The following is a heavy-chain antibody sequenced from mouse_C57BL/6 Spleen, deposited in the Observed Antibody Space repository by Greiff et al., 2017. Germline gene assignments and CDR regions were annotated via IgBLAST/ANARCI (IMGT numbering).Heavy chain of an antibody. CDR1: GYTFTDYN. J-gene: IGHJ4*01. CDR2: INPNNGGT. CDR3: ARSPLSNYPYYAMDY. D-gene: IGHD2-5*01. V-gene: IGHV1-22*01. Sequence: EVQLQQSGPELVKPGASVKMSCKASGYTFTDYNMHWVKQSHGKSLEWIGYINPNNGGTSYNQKFKGKATLTVNKSSSTAYMELRSLTSEDSAVYFCARSPLSNYPYYAMDYWGQGTSVTVSS.